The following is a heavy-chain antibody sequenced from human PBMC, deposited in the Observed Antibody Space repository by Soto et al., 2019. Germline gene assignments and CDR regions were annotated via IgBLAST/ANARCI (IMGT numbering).Heavy chain of an antibody. J-gene: IGHJ4*02. D-gene: IGHD3-22*01. V-gene: IGHV4-30-4*01. CDR1: GGSISSGDYY. Sequence: LSLTCTVSGGSISSGDYYWSWIRQPPGKGLEWIGYIYYSGSTYYNPSLKSRVTISVDTSKNQFSLKLSSVTAADTAVYYCARVSYYDSSGYYSFDHWGQGTLVTVSS. CDR2: IYYSGST. CDR3: ARVSYYDSSGYYSFDH.